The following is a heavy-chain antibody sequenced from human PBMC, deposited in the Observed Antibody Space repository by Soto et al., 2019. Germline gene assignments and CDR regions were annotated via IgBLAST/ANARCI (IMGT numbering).Heavy chain of an antibody. CDR3: ARELPYPHSGTAFDY. V-gene: IGHV3-53*04. CDR1: GFTVSSNY. Sequence: GGSLRLSCAASGFTVSSNYMSWVRQAPGKGLEWVSVIYSGGSTYYADSVKGRFTISRNNSKNTLYLQMNSLRAEDTAVYYCARELPYPHSGTAFDYWGQGTLVTVSS. J-gene: IGHJ4*02. CDR2: IYSGGST. D-gene: IGHD1-26*01.